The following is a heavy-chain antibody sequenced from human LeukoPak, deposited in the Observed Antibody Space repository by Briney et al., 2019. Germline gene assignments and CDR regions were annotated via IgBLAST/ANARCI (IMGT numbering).Heavy chain of an antibody. J-gene: IGHJ4*02. CDR1: GGTFSSYA. CDR3: ARDGPYIAAAGTPIY. V-gene: IGHV1-69*13. D-gene: IGHD6-13*01. CDR2: IIPIFGTA. Sequence: GASVKVSCKASGGTFSSYAISWVRQAPGQGLEWMGGIIPIFGTANYAQKFQGRVTITADESTNTAYMELSSRRSEDTAVYYCARDGPYIAAAGTPIYWGQGTLVTVSS.